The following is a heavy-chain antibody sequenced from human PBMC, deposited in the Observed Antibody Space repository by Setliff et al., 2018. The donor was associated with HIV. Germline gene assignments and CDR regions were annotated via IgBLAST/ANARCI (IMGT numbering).Heavy chain of an antibody. Sequence: EASVKVSCKASGYTFTSYGTSWVRQAPGQGLEWMGWISAYNGNTNYAQKLQGRVTMTRGTSTSTAYMELRSLRSDDTAVYYCARVWEWNYDLGYWGQGTLVTVSS. CDR2: ISAYNGNT. CDR1: GYTFTSYG. V-gene: IGHV1-18*01. CDR3: ARVWEWNYDLGY. D-gene: IGHD1-7*01. J-gene: IGHJ4*02.